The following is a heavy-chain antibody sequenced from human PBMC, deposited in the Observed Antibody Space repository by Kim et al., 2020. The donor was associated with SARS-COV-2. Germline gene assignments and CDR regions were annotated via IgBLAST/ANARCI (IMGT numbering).Heavy chain of an antibody. Sequence: GGSLRLSCAASGFTFSSYSMNWVRQAPGKGLEWVSSISSSSSYIYYADSVKGRFTISRDNAKNSLYLQMNSLRAEDTAVYYCARGDTDYGDNLYYYYYGMDVWGQGTTVTVSS. CDR2: ISSSSSYI. D-gene: IGHD4-17*01. V-gene: IGHV3-21*01. CDR3: ARGDTDYGDNLYYYYYGMDV. CDR1: GFTFSSYS. J-gene: IGHJ6*02.